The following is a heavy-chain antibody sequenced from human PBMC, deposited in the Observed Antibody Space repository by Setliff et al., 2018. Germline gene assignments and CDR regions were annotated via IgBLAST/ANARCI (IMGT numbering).Heavy chain of an antibody. Sequence: PGGSLRLSCAASGFTFSIYSMNWLRQAPGKGLEWVSYISSSSTSIYSDSVKGRFTISRDNAKNSLYLQMNSLRAEDTAVYYCASGSLTRGVNYYWGQGTLVTVSS. D-gene: IGHD3-10*01. CDR2: ISSSSTSI. J-gene: IGHJ4*02. CDR1: GFTFSIYS. V-gene: IGHV3-48*04. CDR3: ASGSLTRGVNYY.